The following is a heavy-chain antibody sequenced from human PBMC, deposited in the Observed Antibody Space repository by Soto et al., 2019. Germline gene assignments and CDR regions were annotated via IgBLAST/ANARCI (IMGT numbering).Heavy chain of an antibody. CDR1: GYTLTELS. V-gene: IGHV1-24*01. J-gene: IGHJ4*02. Sequence: VASVKVSCKVSGYTLTELSMHWVRQAPGKGLEWMGGFDPEDGETIYAQKFQGRVTMTEDTSTDTAYMELSSLRSEDTAVYYCATDISETLHCSSTSCYKGGFDDWGQGTLVTVSS. D-gene: IGHD2-2*02. CDR3: ATDISETLHCSSTSCYKGGFDD. CDR2: FDPEDGET.